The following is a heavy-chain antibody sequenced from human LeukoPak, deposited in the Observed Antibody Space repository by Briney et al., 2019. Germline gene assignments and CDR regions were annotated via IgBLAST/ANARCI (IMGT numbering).Heavy chain of an antibody. CDR3: AKKEL. D-gene: IGHD1-7*01. J-gene: IGHJ4*02. Sequence: GGSLRLSGAGPGFTLSSYGMHWVGQAPGKGLEWVAFIRYHGSNKYYADSVKGRFTISRDNSKNTLYLQMNSLRAEDTAVYYCAKKELWGQGTLVTVSS. CDR1: GFTLSSYG. CDR2: IRYHGSNK. V-gene: IGHV3-30*02.